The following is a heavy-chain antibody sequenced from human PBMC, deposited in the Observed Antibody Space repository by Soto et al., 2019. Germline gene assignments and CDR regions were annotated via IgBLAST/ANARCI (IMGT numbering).Heavy chain of an antibody. J-gene: IGHJ5*02. D-gene: IGHD3-16*01. CDR1: GGSISSYY. Sequence: SETLSLTCTVSGGSISSYYWSWIRQPAGKGLEWIGRIYTSGSTNYNPSLKSRVTMSVDTSKNQFSLKLSSATAADTAVYYCARAIQALHGGNWFDPWGQGTLVTVSS. CDR3: ARAIQALHGGNWFDP. V-gene: IGHV4-4*07. CDR2: IYTSGST.